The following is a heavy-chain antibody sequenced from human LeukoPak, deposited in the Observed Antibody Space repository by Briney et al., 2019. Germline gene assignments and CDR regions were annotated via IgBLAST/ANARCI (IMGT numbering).Heavy chain of an antibody. D-gene: IGHD3-10*01. CDR3: ARDVWFGAGRTFDY. CDR1: GGSISSGSYY. V-gene: IGHV4-61*02. CDR2: IYTSGST. Sequence: SETLSLTCTVSGGSISSGSYYWSWIRQPAGKGLEWIGRIYTSGSTNYNPSLKSRVTISVDTSKNQFSLKLSSVTAADTAVYYCARDVWFGAGRTFDYWGQGTLVTVS. J-gene: IGHJ4*02.